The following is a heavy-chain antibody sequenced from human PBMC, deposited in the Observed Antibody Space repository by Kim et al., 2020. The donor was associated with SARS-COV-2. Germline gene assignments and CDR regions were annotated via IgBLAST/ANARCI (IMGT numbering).Heavy chain of an antibody. CDR1: GGSISSFY. CDR3: SRGSRPYYCATCACYIDY. V-gene: IGHV4-59*01. J-gene: IGHJ4*02. D-gene: IGHD2-15*01. Sequence: SETLSLTCTVSGGSISSFYWSWIRQLPGEGLEWIGYIYYSGSTNYNPYLKSRAAISVDTSKNQFSLKLSSGTAADTAIYYCSRGSRPYYCATCACYIDYWGQGTLVTVSS. CDR2: IYYSGST.